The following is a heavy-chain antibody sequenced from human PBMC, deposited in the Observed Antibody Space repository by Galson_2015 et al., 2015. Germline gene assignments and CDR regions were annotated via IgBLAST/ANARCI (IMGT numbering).Heavy chain of an antibody. D-gene: IGHD2-8*02. CDR1: GFTFSDYY. Sequence: SLRLSCAASGFTFSDYYMSWIRQAPGKGLEWVSYISASSTTKYCAGSVKGRFTISRDNAKNSLYLQMKSLRAEDTAVYYCARSLYWNHAGDVDYWGQGTLVTVSS. CDR2: ISASSTTK. J-gene: IGHJ4*02. CDR3: ARSLYWNHAGDVDY. V-gene: IGHV3-11*01.